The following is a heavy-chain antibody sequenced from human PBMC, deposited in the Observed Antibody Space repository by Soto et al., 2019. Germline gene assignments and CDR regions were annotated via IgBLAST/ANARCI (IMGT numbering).Heavy chain of an antibody. D-gene: IGHD3-22*01. J-gene: IGHJ6*02. V-gene: IGHV1-69*01. CDR1: GGTFSSYA. CDR2: IIPIFGTA. Sequence: QVQLVQSGAEVKKPGSSVKASCKASGGTFSSYAISWVRQAPGQGLEWMGGIIPIFGTANYAQKFQGRVTITADESTSTAYMELSSLRSEDTAVYYCARQAPPYYYDSSLGGMDVWGQGTTVTVSS. CDR3: ARQAPPYYYDSSLGGMDV.